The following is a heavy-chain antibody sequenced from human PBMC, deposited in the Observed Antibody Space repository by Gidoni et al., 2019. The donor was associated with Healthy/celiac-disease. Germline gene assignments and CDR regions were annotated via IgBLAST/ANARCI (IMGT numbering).Heavy chain of an antibody. Sequence: EVLLVESGGGFVQPGGSLSLSCSASGFTFCSYAMHWVRQAPGKGLEYVSAISSNGGSTYYADSVKGRFTISRDNSKNTLYLQMSSLRAEDTAVYYCVKDEFERVTTFCHYWGQGTLVTVSS. CDR1: GFTFCSYA. CDR3: VKDEFERVTTFCHY. CDR2: ISSNGGST. D-gene: IGHD4-17*01. V-gene: IGHV3-64D*06. J-gene: IGHJ4*02.